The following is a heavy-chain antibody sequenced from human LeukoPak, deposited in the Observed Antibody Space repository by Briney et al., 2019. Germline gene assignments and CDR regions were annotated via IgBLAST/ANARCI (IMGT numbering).Heavy chain of an antibody. J-gene: IGHJ4*02. V-gene: IGHV3-23*01. CDR1: GFTFSSYA. CDR2: ISGGSGSST. CDR3: AKGSSSGWPYFFDN. Sequence: PGGSLRLSCAASGFTFSSYALSWVRQAPGKGLEWFSAISGGSGSSTYYADAVKGRFTISRDNSKTTLYPEMNSLRADDTAVYYCAKGSSSGWPYFFDNWGQGTLVTVSS. D-gene: IGHD6-19*01.